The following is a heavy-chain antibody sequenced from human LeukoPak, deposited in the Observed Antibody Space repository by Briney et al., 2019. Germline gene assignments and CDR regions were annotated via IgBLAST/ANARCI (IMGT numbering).Heavy chain of an antibody. V-gene: IGHV3-23*01. D-gene: IGHD6-19*01. Sequence: PGGSLRLSCAASGFTFSSYAMSWVRQAPGKGLEWVSAISGSGGSTCYADSVKGRFTISRDNSKNTLYLQMNSLRAEDTAVYYCAKDLLYSSGPTYYFDYWGQGTLVTVSS. CDR1: GFTFSSYA. CDR3: AKDLLYSSGPTYYFDY. CDR2: ISGSGGST. J-gene: IGHJ4*02.